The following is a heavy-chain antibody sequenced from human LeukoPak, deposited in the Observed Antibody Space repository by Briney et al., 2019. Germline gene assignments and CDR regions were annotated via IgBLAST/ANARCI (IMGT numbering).Heavy chain of an antibody. CDR1: GGSISSSSYY. CDR3: ASEPYSNYDYYYYMDV. Sequence: SETLSLTCTVSGGSISSSSYYWGWIRQPPGKGLEWIGSIYYSGSTYYNPSLKSRVTISVDTSKNQFSLKLSSVTAADTAVYHCASEPYSNYDYYYYMDVWGKGTTVTVSS. V-gene: IGHV4-39*01. CDR2: IYYSGST. D-gene: IGHD4-11*01. J-gene: IGHJ6*03.